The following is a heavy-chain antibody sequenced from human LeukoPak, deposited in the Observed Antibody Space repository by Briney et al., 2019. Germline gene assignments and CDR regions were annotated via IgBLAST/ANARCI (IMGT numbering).Heavy chain of an antibody. V-gene: IGHV3-30*02. CDR3: AKDYSSNWYYFDY. CDR1: GFTFSNFG. J-gene: IGHJ4*02. Sequence: GGSLRLSCAASGFTFSNFGMHWVRQAPGKGLQWVAFIQYDGTNKYYADSVKGRFSISRDTSKNTLSLQMISLRAEDTAIYYCAKDYSSNWYYFDYWGQGTLVTVSS. CDR2: IQYDGTNK. D-gene: IGHD6-13*01.